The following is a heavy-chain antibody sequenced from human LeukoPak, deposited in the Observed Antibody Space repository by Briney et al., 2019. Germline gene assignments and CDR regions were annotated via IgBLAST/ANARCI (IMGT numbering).Heavy chain of an antibody. CDR3: ARGDFVGYSSRFDY. J-gene: IGHJ4*02. Sequence: SETLSLTCTVSGGSISSYYWSWIRQPAGKGLEWIGRIYTSGSTNYNPSLKSRVTMSVDTSKNQFSLKLSSVTAADTAVYYCARGDFVGYSSRFDYWGQGTLVTVSS. CDR1: GGSISSYY. D-gene: IGHD6-13*01. CDR2: IYTSGST. V-gene: IGHV4-4*07.